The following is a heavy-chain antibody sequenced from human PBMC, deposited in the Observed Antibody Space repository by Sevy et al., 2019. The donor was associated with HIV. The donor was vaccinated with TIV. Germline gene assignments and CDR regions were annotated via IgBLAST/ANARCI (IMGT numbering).Heavy chain of an antibody. CDR2: ISSRTVYT. CDR3: VRNDYGGNGAYGNFFDY. D-gene: IGHD4-17*01. V-gene: IGHV3-11*03. CDR1: GFSFSDYY. Sequence: GGSLRLSCGASGFSFSDYYMSWIRQAPGKGLEWVSYISSRTVYTNYADSVKGRVTMSRDNAKNSLFLQMNSLRAEDTAVYYCVRNDYGGNGAYGNFFDYWGQGTLVTVSS. J-gene: IGHJ4*02.